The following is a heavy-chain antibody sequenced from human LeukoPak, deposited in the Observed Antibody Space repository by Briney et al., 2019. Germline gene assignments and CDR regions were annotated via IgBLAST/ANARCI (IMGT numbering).Heavy chain of an antibody. J-gene: IGHJ6*03. CDR2: IYSGGST. CDR1: GFTFSSYG. V-gene: IGHV3-NL1*01. CDR3: ARGSLHYYYYMDV. Sequence: GGSLRLSCAASGFTFSSYGMHWVRQAPGKGLEWVSVIYSGGSTYYADSVKGRFTISRDNSKNTLYLQMNSLRAEDTAVYYCARGSLHYYYYMDVWGKGTTVTISS.